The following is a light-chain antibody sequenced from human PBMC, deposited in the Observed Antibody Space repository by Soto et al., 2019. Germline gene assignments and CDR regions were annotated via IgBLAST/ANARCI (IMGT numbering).Light chain of an antibody. CDR2: DAS. CDR3: KHYNSYPIT. Sequence: DIQMTQSPSTLSASVGDRVTITCRASQSIATYLTWYQQKPGKAHKLLIYDASSLKSGVQSRFSGSGSGTEFTLTIRSLQPDDFATYYCKHYNSYPITFGQGTRLEIK. CDR1: QSIATY. J-gene: IGKJ5*01. V-gene: IGKV1-5*01.